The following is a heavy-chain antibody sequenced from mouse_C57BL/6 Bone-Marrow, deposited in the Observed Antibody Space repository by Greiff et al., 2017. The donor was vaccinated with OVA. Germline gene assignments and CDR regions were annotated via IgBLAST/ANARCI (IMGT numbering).Heavy chain of an antibody. CDR3: ASPYYFDY. V-gene: IGHV1-80*01. CDR1: GYAFSSYW. J-gene: IGHJ2*01. Sequence: VKVVESGAELVKPGASVKISCKASGYAFSSYWMNWVKQRPGKGLEWIGQIYPGDGDTNYNGKFKGKATLTADKSSSTAYMQLSSLTSEDSAVYFCASPYYFDYWGQGTTLTVSS. CDR2: IYPGDGDT.